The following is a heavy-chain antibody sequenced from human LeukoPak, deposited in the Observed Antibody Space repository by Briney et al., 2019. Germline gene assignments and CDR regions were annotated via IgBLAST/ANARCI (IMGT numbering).Heavy chain of an antibody. D-gene: IGHD3-22*01. Sequence: SETLSLTCTVSGYSISSGHYWGWIRQPPGKGLEWIGSIYHSGSTYYNPSLKSRVTISVDTSNNQFSLYLSSVTAADTAVYYCARHDSSGFWGYYFDYWGQGTLVTVSS. J-gene: IGHJ4*02. CDR2: IYHSGST. CDR3: ARHDSSGFWGYYFDY. V-gene: IGHV4-38-2*02. CDR1: GYSISSGHY.